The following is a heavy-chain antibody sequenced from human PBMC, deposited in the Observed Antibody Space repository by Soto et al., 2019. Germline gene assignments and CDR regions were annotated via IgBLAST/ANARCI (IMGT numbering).Heavy chain of an antibody. D-gene: IGHD6-13*01. J-gene: IGHJ4*02. CDR1: GYTFTSYG. CDR2: ISAYNGNK. Sequence: QVQLVQSGAEVKKPGASVKVSCKASGYTFTSYGISWVRQAPGQGLEWMGWISAYNGNKKYAQKLQGRVSMTTDTSASTVYMELRSLRSDDTAVSYCARGLGQQLFDYWRQGTLVTVSS. CDR3: ARGLGQQLFDY. V-gene: IGHV1-18*01.